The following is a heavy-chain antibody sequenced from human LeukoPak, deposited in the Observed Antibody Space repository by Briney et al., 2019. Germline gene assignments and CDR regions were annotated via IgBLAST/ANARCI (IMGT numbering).Heavy chain of an antibody. CDR1: GFTFSSYS. D-gene: IGHD2-15*01. V-gene: IGHV3-21*01. Sequence: GGSLRLSCVVSGFTFSSYSMNWVRQAPGKGLEWVSSISSSSSYIYYADSVKGRFTISRDNAKNSVYLQMNSLRAEDTAVYYCARDPNVVIVSASCFDYWGQGTLVTVSS. CDR3: ARDPNVVIVSASCFDY. CDR2: ISSSSSYI. J-gene: IGHJ4*02.